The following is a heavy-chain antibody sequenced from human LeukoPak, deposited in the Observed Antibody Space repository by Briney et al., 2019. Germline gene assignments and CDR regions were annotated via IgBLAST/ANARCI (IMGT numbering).Heavy chain of an antibody. D-gene: IGHD6-19*01. Sequence: PSETLSLTCAVYGGSFSGYYWSWIRQPPGKGLEWIGEINHSGSTNYNPSLKSRVTISVDTSKNQFSLKLSSVTAADTAVYYCARDYSSGWYTPFYWGQGTLVTVSS. CDR1: GGSFSGYY. CDR3: ARDYSSGWYTPFY. CDR2: INHSGST. V-gene: IGHV4-34*01. J-gene: IGHJ4*02.